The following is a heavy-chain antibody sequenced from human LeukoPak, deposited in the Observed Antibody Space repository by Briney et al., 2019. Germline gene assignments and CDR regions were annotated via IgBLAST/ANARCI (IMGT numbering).Heavy chain of an antibody. V-gene: IGHV3-21*01. J-gene: IGHJ4*02. Sequence: GGSLRLSCAASGFTFSSYSMNWVRQAPGKGLEWVSSISSSSSYIYYADSVKGRFTISRDNAKNSLYLQMNSLRAEDTAVYFCARDGVGATLDYWGQGTLVTVSS. CDR2: ISSSSSYI. D-gene: IGHD1-26*01. CDR1: GFTFSSYS. CDR3: ARDGVGATLDY.